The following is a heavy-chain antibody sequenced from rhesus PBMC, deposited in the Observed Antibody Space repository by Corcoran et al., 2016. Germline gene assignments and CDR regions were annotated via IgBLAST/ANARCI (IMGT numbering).Heavy chain of an antibody. CDR1: GGSISGGYG. Sequence: QVQLQESGPGLLKPSETLSLTCAVSGGSISGGYGWGWIRQPPGKGLEWIGSIYSSIGNTSYNPSLKSRVTISTETSKNQFSLKLSSVTAADTAVYYCATTSGAKIWTGYYTTYACDFWGQGLRVTVSS. J-gene: IGHJ3*01. D-gene: IGHD3-3*01. CDR2: IYSSIGNT. V-gene: IGHV4S7*01. CDR3: ATTSGAKIWTGYYTTYACDF.